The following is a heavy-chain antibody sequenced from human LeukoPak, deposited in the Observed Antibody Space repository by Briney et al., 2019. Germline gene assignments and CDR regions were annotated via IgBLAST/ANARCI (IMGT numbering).Heavy chain of an antibody. J-gene: IGHJ5*02. CDR3: ARVRFGAITMVRGVKENRVNWVDP. D-gene: IGHD3-10*01. CDR1: GYTFTSYG. CDR2: ISAYNGNT. V-gene: IGHV1-18*01. Sequence: ASVKVSCKASGYTFTSYGINWVRQAPGQGLGWMGWISAYNGNTNYAQKLQGRVTMTTDTSTSTAYMELRSLRSDDTAVYYCARVRFGAITMVRGVKENRVNWVDPWGQGTLVTVSS.